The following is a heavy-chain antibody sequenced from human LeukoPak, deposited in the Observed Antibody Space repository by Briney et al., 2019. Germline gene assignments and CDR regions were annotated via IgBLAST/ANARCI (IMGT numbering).Heavy chain of an antibody. CDR2: IKQDGSEK. Sequence: GGSLRLSCAASGFTFSDYYMSWVRQAPGKGLEWVANIKQDGSEKYYVDSVKGRFTISRDNAKNSLYLQMNSLRAEDTAVYYCARTNFWSGYYKDYWGQGTLVTVSS. V-gene: IGHV3-7*01. J-gene: IGHJ4*02. D-gene: IGHD3-3*01. CDR1: GFTFSDYY. CDR3: ARTNFWSGYYKDY.